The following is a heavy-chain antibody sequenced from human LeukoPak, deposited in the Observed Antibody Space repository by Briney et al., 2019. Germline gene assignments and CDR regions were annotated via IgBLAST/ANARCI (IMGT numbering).Heavy chain of an antibody. CDR3: AKHSSSSFRTHFDH. Sequence: GGSLRLSCAGSGFTDSGLTFSSDWMSWVRQPPGKGLEWVANINQDTIKKYYLDSVKARFTISRDNSKNTLYLQMNSLRAEDTAIYYCAKHSSSSFRTHFDHWGRGTLVTVSS. V-gene: IGHV3-7*03. D-gene: IGHD6-13*01. CDR1: GFTDSGLTFSSDW. J-gene: IGHJ4*02. CDR2: INQDTIKK.